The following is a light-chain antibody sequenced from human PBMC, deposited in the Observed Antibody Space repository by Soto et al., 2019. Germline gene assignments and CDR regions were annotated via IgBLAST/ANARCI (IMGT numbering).Light chain of an antibody. CDR2: WAS. CDR3: RQYYDSFTT. CDR1: QSVLYTSNKKNY. J-gene: IGKJ2*01. Sequence: DILMTQSPDSLAVSLGERATINCKSNQSVLYTSNKKNYLAWYQQKAGQPPKLLIYWASTRESGVPDRFSGSGSGTDFTLTISSLQAEDVAVYYCRQYYDSFTTFGQGTKVEIK. V-gene: IGKV4-1*01.